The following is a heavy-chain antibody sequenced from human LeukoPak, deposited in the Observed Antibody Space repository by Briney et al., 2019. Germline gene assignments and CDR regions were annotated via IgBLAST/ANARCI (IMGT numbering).Heavy chain of an antibody. J-gene: IGHJ4*02. D-gene: IGHD5-18*01. CDR3: ARDSHGYSYCLGD. CDR2: IYSGGST. CDR1: GFTVSSNY. Sequence: GGSLRLSCAASGFTVSSNYMSWVRQAPGKGLEWVSVIYSGGSTYYADSVKGRFTISRDNSKNTLYLQMNSLRAEDTAVYYCARDSHGYSYCLGDWGQGTLVTVSS. V-gene: IGHV3-53*01.